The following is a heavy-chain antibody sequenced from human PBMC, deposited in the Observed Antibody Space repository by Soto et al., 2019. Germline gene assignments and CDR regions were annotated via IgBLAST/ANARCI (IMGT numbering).Heavy chain of an antibody. D-gene: IGHD6-13*01. CDR3: AKAQFGSSTWYYYGMDV. J-gene: IGHJ6*02. Sequence: ASVKVSCKASGYSFTKYHMHWVRQAPGQGLEWMGWINPKSGGTNYAQQFQDRVTMARDTSINTAYMELSRLRSDDTAMYYCAKAQFGSSTWYYYGMDVWGQGTTVTVSS. CDR2: INPKSGGT. CDR1: GYSFTKYH. V-gene: IGHV1-2*02.